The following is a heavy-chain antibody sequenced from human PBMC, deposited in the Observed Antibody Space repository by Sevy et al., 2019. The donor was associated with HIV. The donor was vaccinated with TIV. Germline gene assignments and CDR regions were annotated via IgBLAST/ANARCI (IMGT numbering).Heavy chain of an antibody. V-gene: IGHV1-8*01. D-gene: IGHD3-3*02. CDR1: GYTFTYYD. CDR3: ARFLSTSYYYYNAMDV. Sequence: ASVKVSCRASGYTFTYYDINWVRQATGQGLEWMGWMSPNSGNTGYAQKFQGRVTMTRNTSISTVYMELSSLRSEDTAVYYCARFLSTSYYYYNAMDVWGQGTTVTVSS. J-gene: IGHJ6*02. CDR2: MSPNSGNT.